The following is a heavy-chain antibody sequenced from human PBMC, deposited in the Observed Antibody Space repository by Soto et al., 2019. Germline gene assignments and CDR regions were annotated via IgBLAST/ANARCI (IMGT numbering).Heavy chain of an antibody. CDR2: ISAYNGNT. J-gene: IGHJ5*02. CDR3: ATSSTGYSSSWSADNWFAP. CDR1: GYTFTSYG. D-gene: IGHD6-13*01. Sequence: ASLKVSCKASGYTFTSYGIGWVRQAPGQRLEWMGWISAYNGNTNYAQKLQGRVTMTTDTSTSTAYMELRSLRSDDTAVYYCATSSTGYSSSWSADNWFAPWGQGTLVTVPS. V-gene: IGHV1-18*01.